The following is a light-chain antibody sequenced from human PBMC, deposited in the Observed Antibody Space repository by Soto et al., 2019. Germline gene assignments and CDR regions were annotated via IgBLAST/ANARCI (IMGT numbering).Light chain of an antibody. Sequence: DIQMTQSPSSLSASVGDRVTITCRASQTINNYVSWYQQKPGKAPKSLIYAASTLRRGVQTRFSGSGSGTDFTLTINSLQPEDAAIYYGQPGAKIPRTFGQGTKV. CDR2: AAS. V-gene: IGKV1-39*01. CDR1: QTINNY. CDR3: QPGAKIPRT. J-gene: IGKJ1*01.